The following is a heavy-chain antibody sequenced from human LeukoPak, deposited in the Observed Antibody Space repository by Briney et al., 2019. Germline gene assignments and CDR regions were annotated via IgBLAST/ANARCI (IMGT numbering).Heavy chain of an antibody. J-gene: IGHJ6*03. CDR1: GFTFSSYN. V-gene: IGHV3-21*01. CDR2: ISSGSTYI. CDR3: ARVQSGQGYYYYYMDV. Sequence: GGSLRLSCAASGFTFSSYNMNWVRQAPGRGLEWVSTISSGSTYIYYADSVKGRFTISRDNAKNSLFLQMNSLRAEDTAVYYCARVQSGQGYYYYYMDVWGKGTTVTVSS.